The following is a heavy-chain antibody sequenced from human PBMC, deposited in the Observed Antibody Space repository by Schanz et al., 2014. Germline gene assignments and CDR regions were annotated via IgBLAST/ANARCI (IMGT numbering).Heavy chain of an antibody. J-gene: IGHJ4*02. D-gene: IGHD3-10*01. V-gene: IGHV3-33*01. CDR3: ARANYRRKINFDY. CDR2: IWYDENNK. CDR1: GFTFSSYG. Sequence: QVQMVESGGGVVQPGRSLRLSCVASGFTFSSYGMHWVRQAPGKGLEWVAVIWYDENNKYYADSVKGRFTMSRDNSKNTLYLQMNSLRAEDTAVYYCARANYRRKINFDYWGRGTLVTVSS.